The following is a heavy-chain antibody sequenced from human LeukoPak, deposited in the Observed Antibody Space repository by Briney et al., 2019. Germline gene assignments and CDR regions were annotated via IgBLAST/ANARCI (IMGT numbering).Heavy chain of an antibody. CDR3: ARVDSSGYCFDY. J-gene: IGHJ4*02. CDR2: IYYSGGT. D-gene: IGHD3-22*01. V-gene: IGHV4-59*11. CDR1: GGSISSHY. Sequence: SETLSLTCTVSGGSISSHYWSWIRQPPGKGLEWIGYIYYSGGTNYNPSLKSRVTISVDTSKNQFSLKLSSVTAADTAVYYCARVDSSGYCFDYWGQGTLVTVSS.